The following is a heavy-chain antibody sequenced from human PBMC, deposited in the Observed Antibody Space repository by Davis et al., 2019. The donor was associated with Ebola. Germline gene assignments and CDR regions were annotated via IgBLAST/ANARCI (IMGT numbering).Heavy chain of an antibody. CDR3: ARDVRGITGPSEY. CDR2: ISTYNGNT. CDR1: GYSFTDDG. Sequence: ASVNVSCMASGYSFTDDGLSWVRQAPGQGLEWMGWISTYNGNTNYAQKVQGRITMTTDTSTSTAYMELRSLRSDDTARYYCARDVRGITGPSEYWGQGTLVTVSS. V-gene: IGHV1-18*01. J-gene: IGHJ4*02. D-gene: IGHD1-1*01.